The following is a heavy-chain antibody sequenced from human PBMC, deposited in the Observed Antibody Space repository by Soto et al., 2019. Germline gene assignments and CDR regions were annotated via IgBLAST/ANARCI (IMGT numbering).Heavy chain of an antibody. CDR3: ARKGDSYDWFDP. V-gene: IGHV3-11*06. J-gene: IGHJ5*02. CDR1: GFTFSDYH. D-gene: IGHD1-26*01. CDR2: ISSSSSYT. Sequence: QVQLVESGGGLVKPGGSLRLSCAASGFTFSDYHMSWVRQAPGKGLEWVSYISSSSSYTNYADSVKGRFTISRDNAKNALYLEVNSLRAEDTAVYYCARKGDSYDWFDPWGQGTLVTVSS.